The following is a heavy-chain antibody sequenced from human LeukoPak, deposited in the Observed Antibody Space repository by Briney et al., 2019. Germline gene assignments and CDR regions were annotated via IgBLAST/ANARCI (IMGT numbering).Heavy chain of an antibody. CDR1: GYTFTSYD. V-gene: IGHV1-8*01. J-gene: IGHJ5*02. CDR2: MNPHSGDT. Sequence: ASVKVSCKASGYTFTSYDIYWGRQASGQRFEWMGWMNPHSGDTGYAQKFQGRVTMTRNTSINTAYMEPINLPPEDTAVYHCAKAPSLAPSPWGQGTLVTVSS. CDR3: AKAPSLAPSP.